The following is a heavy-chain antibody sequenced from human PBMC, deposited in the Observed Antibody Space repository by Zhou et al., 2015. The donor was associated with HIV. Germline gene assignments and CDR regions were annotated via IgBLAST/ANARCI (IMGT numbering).Heavy chain of an antibody. D-gene: IGHD5-24*01. CDR1: GGTFSSYT. CDR3: NVMATSDWYFDL. J-gene: IGHJ2*01. Sequence: QVQLVQSGAEVKKPGSSVKVSCKASGGTFSSYTISWVRQAPGQGLEWMGRIIPILGIANYAQKFQGRVTITADKSTSTAYMELSSLRSEDTAVYYCNVMATSDWYFDLWGRGTLVTVSS. CDR2: IIPILGIA. V-gene: IGHV1-69*02.